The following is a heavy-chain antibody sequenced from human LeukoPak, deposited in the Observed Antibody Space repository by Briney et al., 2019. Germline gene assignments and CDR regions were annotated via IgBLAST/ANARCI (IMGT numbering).Heavy chain of an antibody. Sequence: PSETLSLTCTVSGGSISSSYWSWIRQPPGKGLEWIGRIYTSGSTNYNPSLKSRVTMSVDTSKNQFSLKLSSVTAADTAVYYCARSADYYGSFYDYWGQGTLVTVSS. CDR1: GGSISSSY. D-gene: IGHD3-10*01. CDR3: ARSADYYGSFYDY. V-gene: IGHV4-4*07. J-gene: IGHJ4*02. CDR2: IYTSGST.